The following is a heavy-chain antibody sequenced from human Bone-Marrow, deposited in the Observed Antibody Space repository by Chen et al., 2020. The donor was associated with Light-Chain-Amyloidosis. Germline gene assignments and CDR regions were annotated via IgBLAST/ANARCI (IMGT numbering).Heavy chain of an antibody. V-gene: IGHV4-39*07. Sequence: QLQLQASGPGLVKPSETLSLTCTVSGGSISSSSYYWGWIRQPPGKGLEWIGSIYYSGSTYYNPSLKSRVTISVDTSKNQFSLKLSSVTAADTAVYYCARDTPSPDLNWFDPWGQGTLVTVSS. CDR1: GGSISSSSYY. CDR2: IYYSGST. J-gene: IGHJ5*02. CDR3: ARDTPSPDLNWFDP.